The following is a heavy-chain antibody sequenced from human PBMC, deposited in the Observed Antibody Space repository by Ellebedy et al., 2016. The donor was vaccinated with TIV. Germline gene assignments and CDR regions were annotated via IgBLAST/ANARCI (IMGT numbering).Heavy chain of an antibody. CDR2: ISGSGGRT. D-gene: IGHD3-16*01. CDR1: GFTFGFSFSRYA. Sequence: PGGSLRLSCAASGFTFGFSFSRYAMSWVRQAPGKGLEWVSGISGSGGRTYYADSVKGRFTISRDNSKNTLYLQLNSLRAEDTALYYRARTTTMTTFGAFDFWGQGTMVTVSS. V-gene: IGHV3-23*01. J-gene: IGHJ3*01. CDR3: ARTTTMTTFGAFDF.